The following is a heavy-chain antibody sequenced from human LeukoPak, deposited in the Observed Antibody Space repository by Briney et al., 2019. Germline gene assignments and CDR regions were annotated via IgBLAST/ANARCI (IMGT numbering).Heavy chain of an antibody. Sequence: GESLKISCKGSGYNFTNYWIGWERQMPGKGLEWMGIIYPGDSNTKYSPSFQGQVTISADKSISTAYLQWSSLRASDTAMYYCARPQFGSYYPGGFNWGQGTLVTVSS. J-gene: IGHJ4*02. D-gene: IGHD1-26*01. CDR1: GYNFTNYW. V-gene: IGHV5-51*01. CDR2: IYPGDSNT. CDR3: ARPQFGSYYPGGFN.